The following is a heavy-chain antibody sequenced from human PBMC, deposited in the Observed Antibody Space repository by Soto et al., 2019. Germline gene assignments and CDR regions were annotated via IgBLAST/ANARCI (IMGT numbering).Heavy chain of an antibody. CDR1: GGSVSSGSYY. CDR2: IYYSGST. J-gene: IGHJ4*02. Sequence: PSETLSLTCTVSGGSVSSGSYYWSWIRQPPGKGLEWIGYIYYSGSTNYNPSLKSRVTISVDTSKNQFSLKLSSVTAADTAVYYCARYSSSSHLDYWGQGTLVTVSS. D-gene: IGHD6-6*01. V-gene: IGHV4-61*01. CDR3: ARYSSSSHLDY.